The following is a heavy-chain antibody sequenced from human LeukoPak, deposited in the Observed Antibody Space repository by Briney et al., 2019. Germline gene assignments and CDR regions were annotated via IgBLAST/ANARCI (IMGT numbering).Heavy chain of an antibody. CDR1: GFTFDDYA. CDR2: ISWNSGSI. D-gene: IGHD6-19*01. Sequence: GGSLRLSCAASGFTFDDYAMHWVRQAPGKGLEWVSGISWNSGSIGYADSVKGRFTISRDNAKNSLYLQMNSLRAEDTALYYCAKGEGYSSGWVRPDFDYWGQGTLVTVSS. V-gene: IGHV3-9*01. J-gene: IGHJ4*02. CDR3: AKGEGYSSGWVRPDFDY.